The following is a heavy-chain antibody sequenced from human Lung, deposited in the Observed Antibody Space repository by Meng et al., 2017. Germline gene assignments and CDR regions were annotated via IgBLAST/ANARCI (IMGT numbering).Heavy chain of an antibody. CDR2: TRNKANSYTT. V-gene: IGHV3-72*01. D-gene: IGHD1-26*01. J-gene: IGHJ4*02. Sequence: GESLKISCAASGFTFSDHYMDWVRQAPGKGLEWVGRTRNKANSYTTEYAASVKGRFTISRDDSKNSLYLQMNSLKTEDTAVYYCASMGATKDYRGQGTLVTVSS. CDR3: ASMGATKDY. CDR1: GFTFSDHY.